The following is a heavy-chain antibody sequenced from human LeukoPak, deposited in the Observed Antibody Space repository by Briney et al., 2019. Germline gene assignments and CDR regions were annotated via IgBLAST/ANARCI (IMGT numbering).Heavy chain of an antibody. J-gene: IGHJ4*02. CDR1: GYTFTSYA. CDR3: ARLVRSSGWSTAGLERDY. CDR2: INTNTGNP. Sequence: ASVKVSCKASGYTFTSYAMNWVRQAPGQGLEWMGWINTNTGNPTYAQGFTGRFVFSLDTSVSTAYPQISSLKAEDTAVYYCARLVRSSGWSTAGLERDYWGQGTLVTVSS. D-gene: IGHD6-19*01. V-gene: IGHV7-4-1*02.